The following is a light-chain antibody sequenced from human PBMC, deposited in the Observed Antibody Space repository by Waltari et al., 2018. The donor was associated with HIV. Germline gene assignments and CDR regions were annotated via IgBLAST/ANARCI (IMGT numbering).Light chain of an antibody. CDR1: SSDVGGYNY. V-gene: IGLV2-14*03. CDR2: DVS. J-gene: IGLJ3*02. Sequence: QSALTQPASVSGSPGQSITISCTGTSSDVGGYNYVPWYQQHPGKAPKPMIYDVSNRPSGVSNRFSGSKSGNTASLTISGLQAEDEADYYCSSYTSSSTLWVFGGGTKLTVL. CDR3: SSYTSSSTLWV.